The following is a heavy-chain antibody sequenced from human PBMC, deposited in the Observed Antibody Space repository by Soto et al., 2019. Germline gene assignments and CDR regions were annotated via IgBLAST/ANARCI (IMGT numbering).Heavy chain of an antibody. J-gene: IGHJ4*02. CDR2: ISGSGGST. V-gene: IGHV3-23*01. Sequence: EVQLLDSGGGLVQPGGSLRLSCDASGFTFRNYAMNWVRQAPGKGLDWVSAISGSGGSTYYADSVKGRFTISRDNSKNTLCLQMSSLRAEDTAVYYCAKGPLGSGYDLDSWGQGTLVTVSS. CDR3: AKGPLGSGYDLDS. CDR1: GFTFRNYA. D-gene: IGHD5-12*01.